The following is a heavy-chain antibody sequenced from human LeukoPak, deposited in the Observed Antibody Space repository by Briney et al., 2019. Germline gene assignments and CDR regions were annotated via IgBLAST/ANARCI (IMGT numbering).Heavy chain of an antibody. CDR2: ISGSGGST. J-gene: IGHJ4*02. D-gene: IGHD2-21*02. CDR1: EFSVGSNY. CDR3: AKTTRAYCGGDCYLHY. Sequence: GGSLRLSCAASEFSVGSNYMTWVRQAPGKGLEWVSAISGSGGSTYYADSVKGRFTISRDNSKNTLYLQMNSLRAEDTAVYYCAKTTRAYCGGDCYLHYWGQGTLVTVSS. V-gene: IGHV3-23*01.